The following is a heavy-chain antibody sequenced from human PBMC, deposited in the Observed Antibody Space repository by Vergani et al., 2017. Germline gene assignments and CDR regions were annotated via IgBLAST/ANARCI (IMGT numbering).Heavy chain of an antibody. Sequence: QVQLVESGGGVVQPGRSLRLSCAASGFTFSSYGMHWVRQAPGKGLEWVAVISYDGSNKYYADSVKGRFTISRDNSKNTLYLQMNSRRAEDTAVYYCAKSSGSYSDYYYYGMDVWGQGTTVTVSS. V-gene: IGHV3-30*18. J-gene: IGHJ6*02. CDR2: ISYDGSNK. D-gene: IGHD1-26*01. CDR1: GFTFSSYG. CDR3: AKSSGSYSDYYYYGMDV.